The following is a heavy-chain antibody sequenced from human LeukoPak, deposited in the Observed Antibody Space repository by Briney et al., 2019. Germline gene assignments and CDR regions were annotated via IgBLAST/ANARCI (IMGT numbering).Heavy chain of an antibody. J-gene: IGHJ6*03. V-gene: IGHV1-69*02. Sequence: SVKVSCKASGGTFSSYTISWVRQAPGQGLEWMGRIIPILGIANYAQKFQGRVTITADKSTSTAYMELCSLRSEDTAVYYCARGIAVAGTNYYYYMDVWGKGTTVTVSS. D-gene: IGHD6-19*01. CDR3: ARGIAVAGTNYYYYMDV. CDR1: GGTFSSYT. CDR2: IIPILGIA.